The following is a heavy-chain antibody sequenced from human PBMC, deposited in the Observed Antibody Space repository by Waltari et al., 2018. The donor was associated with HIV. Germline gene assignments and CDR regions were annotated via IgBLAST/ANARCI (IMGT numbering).Heavy chain of an antibody. CDR3: VKGSIATTWGHFDF. CDR1: GFTFDDFA. Sequence: EVQLVESGGGLVQPGRSLRLSCAASGFTFDDFAMHWVRQVPGKGLEWVSGSAWNGGFTGYADSVKGRFTISRDKNSLYLQMNSLRPEDTALYYCVKGSIATTWGHFDFWGQGTLVTVSS. D-gene: IGHD7-27*01. J-gene: IGHJ4*02. V-gene: IGHV3-9*01. CDR2: SAWNGGFT.